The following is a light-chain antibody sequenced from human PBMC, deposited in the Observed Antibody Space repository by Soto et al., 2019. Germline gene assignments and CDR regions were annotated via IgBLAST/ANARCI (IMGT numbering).Light chain of an antibody. Sequence: IQFTQSPSSLSAFLVYGLTITWRASQSINSYFAWYQQTPGKAPKLLIYAASTLQSGVPSRFSGSGSGKDFTLTISSLQPEDFATYYCQQLNSYPPTFGQGTRLEIK. CDR1: QSINSY. CDR2: AAS. CDR3: QQLNSYPPT. V-gene: IGKV1-9*01. J-gene: IGKJ5*01.